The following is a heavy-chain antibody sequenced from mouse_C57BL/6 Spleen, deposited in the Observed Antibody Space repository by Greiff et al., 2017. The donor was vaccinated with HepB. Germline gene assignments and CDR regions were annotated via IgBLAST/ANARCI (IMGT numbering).Heavy chain of an antibody. CDR2: INPNNGGT. CDR1: GYTFTDYN. CDR3: AREGNYENYFDY. Sequence: EVKLVESGPELVKPGASVKIPCKASGYTFTDYNMDWVKQSNGKSLEWIGDINPNNGGTIYNQKFKGKATLTVDKSSSTAYMELRSLTSEDTAVYYCAREGNYENYFDYWGQGTTLTVSS. D-gene: IGHD2-1*01. J-gene: IGHJ2*01. V-gene: IGHV1-18*01.